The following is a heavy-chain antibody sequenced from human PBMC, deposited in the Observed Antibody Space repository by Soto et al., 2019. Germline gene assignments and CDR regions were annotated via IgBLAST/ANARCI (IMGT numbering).Heavy chain of an antibody. CDR2: ISYDGSNK. V-gene: IGHV3-30-3*01. D-gene: IGHD6-19*01. Sequence: GGSLRLSCAASGFTFSSYAMHWVRQAAGKGLEWVAVISYDGSNKYYADSVKGRFTISRDNSKNTLYLQMNSLRAEDTAVYYCARDINQWLVSRYYYYGMDVWGQGTTVTVSS. CDR1: GFTFSSYA. J-gene: IGHJ6*02. CDR3: ARDINQWLVSRYYYYGMDV.